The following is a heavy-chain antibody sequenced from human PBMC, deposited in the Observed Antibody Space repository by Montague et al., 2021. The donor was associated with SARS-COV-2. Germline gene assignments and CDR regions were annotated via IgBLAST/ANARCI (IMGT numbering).Heavy chain of an antibody. J-gene: IGHJ5*02. CDR1: GGSVGGEY. CDR2: INRSESP. Sequence: SETLSLTCAGYGGSVGGEYWSWMRQHPGKWLEWLGEINRSESPKYNPSLKSRVTISLDTSKNQISLRLTSVTAADTAVYYCARGLLTINMIVVVMAGASNWFDPWGQGTLVTVSS. V-gene: IGHV4-34*01. CDR3: ARGLLTINMIVVVMAGASNWFDP. D-gene: IGHD3-22*01.